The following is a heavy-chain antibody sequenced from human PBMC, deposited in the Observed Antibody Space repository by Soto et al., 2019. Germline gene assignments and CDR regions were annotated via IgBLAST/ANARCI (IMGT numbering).Heavy chain of an antibody. CDR2: INAGNGNT. D-gene: IGHD6-6*01. CDR1: GYTFTSYA. CDR3: GRARNGIRFVAALPFDS. V-gene: IGHV1-3*01. Sequence: ASVKVSCKASGYTFTSYAMHWVRQAPGQRLEWMGWINAGNGNTKYSQKFQGRVTITRDTSASTAYMELSSLRSEDTAVYYCGRARNGIRFVAALPFDSWGQGTLVTVPS. J-gene: IGHJ4*02.